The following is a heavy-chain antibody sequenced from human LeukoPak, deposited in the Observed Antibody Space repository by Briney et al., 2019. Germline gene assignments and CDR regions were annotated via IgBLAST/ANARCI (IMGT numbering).Heavy chain of an antibody. CDR1: GGTFSSYA. V-gene: IGHV1-69*05. D-gene: IGHD6-13*01. CDR2: IIPIFGTA. CDR3: ARASRGGSSWPYYYYYMDV. Sequence: SVKVSCKASGGTFSSYAISWVRQVPGQGLEWMGGIIPIFGTANYAQKFQGRVTITTDESTSTAYMELSSLRSEDTAVYYCARASRGGSSWPYYYYYMDVWGKGTTVTVSS. J-gene: IGHJ6*03.